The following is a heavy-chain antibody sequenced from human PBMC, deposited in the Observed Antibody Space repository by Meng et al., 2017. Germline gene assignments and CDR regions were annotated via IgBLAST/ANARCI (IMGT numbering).Heavy chain of an antibody. D-gene: IGHD3-10*01. CDR1: GSTFDDYG. CDR3: AKDGLIRGVISNWFDP. V-gene: IGHV3-43D*03. J-gene: IGHJ5*01. CDR2: ISRDGGST. Sequence: GESLKISCTASGSTFDDYGMHWVRQAPGKGLEWVSLISRDGGSTYYAGSVKGRFTISRDNSKNSLYLQMNSLRAEDTALYCCAKDGLIRGVISNWFDPWGQGTLVTVSS.